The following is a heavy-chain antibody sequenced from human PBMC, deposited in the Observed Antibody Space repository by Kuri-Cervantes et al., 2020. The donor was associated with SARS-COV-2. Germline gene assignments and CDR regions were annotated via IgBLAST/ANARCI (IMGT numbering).Heavy chain of an antibody. J-gene: IGHJ4*02. CDR2: IKQDGSEK. CDR1: GFILSDHY. Sequence: GGSLRLSCAASGFILSDHYMDWVRQAPGKGLEWVANIKQDGSEKYYVDSVKGRFTISRDNAKNSLYLQMNSLRAEDTAVYYCARWGVYYFDYWGQGTLVTVSS. V-gene: IGHV3-7*01. D-gene: IGHD3-16*01. CDR3: ARWGVYYFDY.